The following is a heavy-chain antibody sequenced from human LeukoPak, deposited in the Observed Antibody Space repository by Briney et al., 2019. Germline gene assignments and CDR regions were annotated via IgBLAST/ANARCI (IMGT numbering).Heavy chain of an antibody. Sequence: GGSLRLSCAASGFTFRSYAMSWVRQAPGKGLEWVSGISGSGRATYYADSVKGRFTISRDNSKNALYLQMNSLGAEDTAVYHCAKDFEDYYGSGSYYFGYWGQGTLVTVSS. V-gene: IGHV3-23*01. J-gene: IGHJ4*02. D-gene: IGHD3-10*01. CDR3: AKDFEDYYGSGSYYFGY. CDR2: ISGSGRAT. CDR1: GFTFRSYA.